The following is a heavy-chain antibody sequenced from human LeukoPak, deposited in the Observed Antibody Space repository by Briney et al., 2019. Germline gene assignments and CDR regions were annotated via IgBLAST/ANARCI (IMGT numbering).Heavy chain of an antibody. CDR2: IYYSGST. D-gene: IGHD3-10*01. CDR3: ASDYGFDY. V-gene: IGHV4-31*03. CDR1: GGSINSGGYY. Sequence: PSETLSLTCTVSGGSINSGGYYWSWIRQHPGKGLEWIAYIYYSGSTYYNPSLKSRVTISVDTSKNQFSLKLSSVTAADTAVYYCASDYGFDYWGQGTLVTVSS. J-gene: IGHJ4*02.